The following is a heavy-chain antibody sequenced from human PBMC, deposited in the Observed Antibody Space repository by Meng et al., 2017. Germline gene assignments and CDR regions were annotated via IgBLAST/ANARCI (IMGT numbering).Heavy chain of an antibody. CDR2: IKQDGSEK. CDR3: TTDYDSSGYHMYYFDY. V-gene: IGHV3-7*01. D-gene: IGHD3-22*01. CDR1: GFTFSSYW. Sequence: GESLKISCAASGFTFSSYWMSWVRQAPGKGLEWVANIKQDGSEKYYVDSVKGRFTISRDNAKNSLYLQMNSLRAEDTAVYYCTTDYDSSGYHMYYFDYWGQGTLVTVSS. J-gene: IGHJ4*02.